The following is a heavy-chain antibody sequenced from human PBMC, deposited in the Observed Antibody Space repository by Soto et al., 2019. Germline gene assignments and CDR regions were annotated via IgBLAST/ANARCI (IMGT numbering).Heavy chain of an antibody. CDR2: ISGYGDKT. Sequence: EVQLVESGGDLVEPGGSLRLSCSASGFTFSDYAIHWVRQAPGKGLQYVSGISGYGDKTYTADSVKGRFTISRDNSKNTLYLHMSSLRAEDTAVYYSVKVRGVFKYQMLKGGHFDHWGRGTLVTVSS. V-gene: IGHV3-64D*06. CDR3: VKVRGVFKYQMLKGGHFDH. CDR1: GFTFSDYA. D-gene: IGHD2-2*01. J-gene: IGHJ4*02.